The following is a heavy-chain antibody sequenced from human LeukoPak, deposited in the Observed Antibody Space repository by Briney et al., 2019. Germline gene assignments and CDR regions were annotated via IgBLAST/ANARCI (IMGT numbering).Heavy chain of an antibody. CDR2: IWYDGSNK. D-gene: IGHD3-3*01. CDR1: GFTFSSYG. J-gene: IGHJ6*02. CDR3: ARDSTYYDFWSGYERVDYGMDV. V-gene: IGHV3-33*01. Sequence: PGGSLRLSCAASGFTFSSYGMHWVRQAPGKGLEWVAVIWYDGSNKYYADSVKGRFTISRDNAKNSLYLQMNSLRAEDTAVYYCARDSTYYDFWSGYERVDYGMDVWGQGTTVTVSS.